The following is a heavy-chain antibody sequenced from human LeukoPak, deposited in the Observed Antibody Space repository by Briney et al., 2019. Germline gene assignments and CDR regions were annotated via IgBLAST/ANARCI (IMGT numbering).Heavy chain of an antibody. V-gene: IGHV4-59*08. Sequence: SESLSLTCIVSGASVSDYYWSWIRQFPGKGLEWVGYIYNSATTNYNPSLTGRVTISEDTSKNQFSLKLSSVTASDTAVYYCARLGAPAGMDVWGQGTTVTVSS. D-gene: IGHD2-2*01. CDR3: ARLGAPAGMDV. CDR1: GASVSDYY. J-gene: IGHJ6*02. CDR2: IYNSATT.